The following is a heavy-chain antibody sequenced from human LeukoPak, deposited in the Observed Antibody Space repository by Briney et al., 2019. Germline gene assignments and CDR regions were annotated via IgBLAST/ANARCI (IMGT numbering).Heavy chain of an antibody. V-gene: IGHV4-38-2*02. CDR1: GYSISSGYY. Sequence: SETLSLTCTVSGYSISSGYYWGWIRQPPGKGLEWIGSIYQSGSTYYNPSLKSRVTISVDTSKNQFSLKLSPVTAADTAVYYCARDSSSFNWFDPWGQGTLVTVSS. CDR2: IYQSGST. J-gene: IGHJ5*02. D-gene: IGHD6-13*01. CDR3: ARDSSSFNWFDP.